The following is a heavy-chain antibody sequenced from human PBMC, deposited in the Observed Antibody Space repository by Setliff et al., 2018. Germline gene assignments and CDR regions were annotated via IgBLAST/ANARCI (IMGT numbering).Heavy chain of an antibody. CDR3: AGSMVRGVTYDY. CDR1: GGTFTYYY. V-gene: IGHV4-34*08. D-gene: IGHD3-10*01. J-gene: IGHJ4*02. CDR2: TYYSGST. Sequence: SETLSLTCTAYGGTFTYYYWTWIRQPPGKGLEWIASTYYSGSTYYNPSIKSRVTISVDKSKNQFSLKLSSVTAADTAVYYCAGSMVRGVTYDYWGQGTLVTVSS.